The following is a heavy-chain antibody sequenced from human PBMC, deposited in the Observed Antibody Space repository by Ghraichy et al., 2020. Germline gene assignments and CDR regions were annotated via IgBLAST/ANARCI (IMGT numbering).Heavy chain of an antibody. Sequence: GGSLRLSCAASGFTFSSYAMSWVRQAPGKGLEWVSAISGSGGSTYYADSVKGRFTISRDNSKNTLYLQMNSLRAEDTAVYYCAKAHQKDYGGNTFDYWGQGTLVTVSS. J-gene: IGHJ4*02. V-gene: IGHV3-23*01. CDR3: AKAHQKDYGGNTFDY. D-gene: IGHD4-23*01. CDR1: GFTFSSYA. CDR2: ISGSGGST.